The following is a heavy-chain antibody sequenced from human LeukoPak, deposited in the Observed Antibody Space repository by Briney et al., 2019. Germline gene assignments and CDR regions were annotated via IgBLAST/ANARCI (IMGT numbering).Heavy chain of an antibody. Sequence: GGSLRLSCAASGFTFSSYAMSWVRRAPGKGLEWVSAISGSGGSTYYADSVKGRFTISRDNSKNTLYLQMNSLRAEDTAVYYCAKARPYCSGGSCYSSSCDYWGQGTLVTVSS. V-gene: IGHV3-23*01. CDR2: ISGSGGST. D-gene: IGHD2-15*01. J-gene: IGHJ4*02. CDR3: AKARPYCSGGSCYSSSCDY. CDR1: GFTFSSYA.